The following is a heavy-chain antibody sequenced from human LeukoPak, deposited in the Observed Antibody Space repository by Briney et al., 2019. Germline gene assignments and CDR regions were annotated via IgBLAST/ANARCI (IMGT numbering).Heavy chain of an antibody. Sequence: GRSLRLSCAASGFTFSSYAMHWVRQAPGKGLEWVAVIPYDGSNKYYADSVKGRFTISRDNSKNTLYLQMNSLRAEDTAVYYCAKVSWTMGELGDFDYWGQGTLVTVSS. V-gene: IGHV3-30*04. J-gene: IGHJ4*02. CDR2: IPYDGSNK. CDR1: GFTFSSYA. CDR3: AKVSWTMGELGDFDY. D-gene: IGHD3-16*01.